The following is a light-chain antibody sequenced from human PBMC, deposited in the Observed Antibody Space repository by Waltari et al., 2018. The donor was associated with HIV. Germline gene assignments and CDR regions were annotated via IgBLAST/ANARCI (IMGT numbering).Light chain of an antibody. J-gene: IGLJ2*01. CDR1: SRDIGNYNL. V-gene: IGLV2-23*01. CDR3: SSYGGSSNWL. CDR2: EGI. Sequence: QSALTQPASVSGSPGQSITISCTGTSRDIGNYNLVSWYQQHPGKAPKRIIYEGIKRPAGVSNRISGSKSANTASLTISGLQAEDEADYFCSSYGGSSNWLFGGGTKLTVL.